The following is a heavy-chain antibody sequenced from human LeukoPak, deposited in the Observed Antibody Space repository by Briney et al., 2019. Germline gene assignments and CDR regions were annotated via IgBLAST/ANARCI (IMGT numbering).Heavy chain of an antibody. CDR3: VKDAGGYGPLDY. CDR2: ISQKSDSI. Sequence: GGSLRLSCVVSGFAFGDFVMHWVRQAPGKGLEWVSGISQKSDSIDYADSVRGRFTISRDNAKNSLYLQMNSLRPEDTAMYYCVKDAGGYGPLDYWGQGTLVAVSS. CDR1: GFAFGDFV. J-gene: IGHJ4*02. V-gene: IGHV3-9*01. D-gene: IGHD5-18*01.